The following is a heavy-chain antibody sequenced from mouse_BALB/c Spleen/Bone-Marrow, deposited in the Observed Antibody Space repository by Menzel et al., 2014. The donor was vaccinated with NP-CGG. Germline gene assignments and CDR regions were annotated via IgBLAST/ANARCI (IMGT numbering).Heavy chain of an antibody. V-gene: IGHV5-12-2*01. CDR2: ISKGGGST. D-gene: IGHD3-1*01. J-gene: IGHJ4*01. CDR3: ARQLGLRWAMDY. CDR1: GFTFSSYT. Sequence: EVNVVESGGGLVQPGGSLKLSCAASGFTFSSYTVSWVRQTPEKRLEWAAYISKGGGSTYYPDTVKGRFTISRDNAKNTLYLQMSSLKSEDTAMYYCARQLGLRWAMDYWGQGTSVTVSS.